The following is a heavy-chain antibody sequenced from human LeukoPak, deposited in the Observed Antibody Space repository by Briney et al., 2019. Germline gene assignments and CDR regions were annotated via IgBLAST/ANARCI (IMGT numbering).Heavy chain of an antibody. Sequence: GGSLRLSCAASGFTVSSNYMNWVRQAPGKGLEWVSVIYSGGRTYYVDSVKGRFTISRDNSKDTLYLQMNSLRAEDTAVYYCGSTSLLGSGFFDYWGQGTLVTVSS. J-gene: IGHJ4*02. CDR1: GFTVSSNY. V-gene: IGHV3-66*01. CDR2: IYSGGRT. D-gene: IGHD3-10*02. CDR3: GSTSLLGSGFFDY.